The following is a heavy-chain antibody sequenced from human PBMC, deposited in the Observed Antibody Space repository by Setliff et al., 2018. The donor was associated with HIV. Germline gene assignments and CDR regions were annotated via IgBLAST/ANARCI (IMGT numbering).Heavy chain of an antibody. J-gene: IGHJ4*02. CDR2: IHSSGST. V-gene: IGHV4-61*08. Sequence: SETLSLTCTVSGGSISSGGYYWSWIRQPPGKGLEWIGNIHSSGSTNYNPSLKSRVTLSADTSKNQLSLSLTSVTAADTAVYYCARVRLTMIMMVDYFDRWGQGTLVTVSS. CDR3: ARVRLTMIMMVDYFDR. D-gene: IGHD3-22*01. CDR1: GGSISSGGYY.